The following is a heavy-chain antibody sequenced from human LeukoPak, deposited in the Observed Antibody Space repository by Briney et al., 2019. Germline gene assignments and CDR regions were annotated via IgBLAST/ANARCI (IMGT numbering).Heavy chain of an antibody. Sequence: PGGSLRLSCAASGFIFSNYGMNWVRQAPGKGLEWVAAISASGSATSYADSVRGRFTISRDNSKSTTYLQMNSLRAEDTAVFYCSKDLYLREFWGGSFDDWGQRIPVT. J-gene: IGHJ4*02. V-gene: IGHV3-23*01. CDR3: SKDLYLREFWGGSFDD. CDR2: ISASGSAT. D-gene: IGHD3-10*01. CDR1: GFIFSNYG.